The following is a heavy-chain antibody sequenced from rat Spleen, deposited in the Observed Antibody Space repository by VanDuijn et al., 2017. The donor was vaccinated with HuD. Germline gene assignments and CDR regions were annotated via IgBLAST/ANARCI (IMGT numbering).Heavy chain of an antibody. CDR1: GFIFSDYY. D-gene: IGHD1-10*01. J-gene: IGHJ2*01. V-gene: IGHV5-29*01. CDR3: ARPPYNTYFDY. CDR2: ISYDGSSA. Sequence: EVQLVESDGGLVQPGRSLKLSCAASGFIFSDYYMAWVRQAPTKGLEWVATISYDGSSAYYRDSVKGRFTISRNNAKSTLYLQMDSLRSEDTATYYCARPPYNTYFDYWGQGVMVTVSS.